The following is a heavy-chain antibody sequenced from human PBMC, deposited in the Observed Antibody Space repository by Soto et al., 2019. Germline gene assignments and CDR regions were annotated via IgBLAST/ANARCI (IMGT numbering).Heavy chain of an antibody. D-gene: IGHD4-17*01. Sequence: PSETLSLTCTVSGGSISSGGYYWSWIRQHPGKGLEWIGYIYYSGSTYYNPSLKSRVTISVDTSKNQFSLKLSSVTAADTAVYYCAREAYGDYVVWFDPWGQGTLVTVSS. J-gene: IGHJ5*02. CDR2: IYYSGST. CDR3: AREAYGDYVVWFDP. CDR1: GGSISSGGYY. V-gene: IGHV4-31*03.